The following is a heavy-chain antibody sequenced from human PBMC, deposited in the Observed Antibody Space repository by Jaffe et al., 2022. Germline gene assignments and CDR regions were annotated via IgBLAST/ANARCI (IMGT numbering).Heavy chain of an antibody. Sequence: EVQVVESGGGLVQPGGSLRLSCAASGFTFSSYWMSWVRQAPGKGLEWVANIKQDGSEKYYVESVKGRFTISRDNAKNSLYLQMNSLRAEDTAIYYCARDLKGPMNTVNWFDPWGQGTLVTVSS. V-gene: IGHV3-7*01. CDR3: ARDLKGPMNTVNWFDP. J-gene: IGHJ5*02. CDR2: IKQDGSEK. CDR1: GFTFSSYW. D-gene: IGHD4-17*01.